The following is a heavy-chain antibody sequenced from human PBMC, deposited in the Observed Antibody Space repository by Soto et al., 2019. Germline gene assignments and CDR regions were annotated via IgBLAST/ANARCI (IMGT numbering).Heavy chain of an antibody. CDR2: ISGSGGST. V-gene: IGHV3-23*01. D-gene: IGHD3-10*01. CDR3: AKDAVKYFYGSGSYATTFYYGMDV. J-gene: IGHJ6*02. Sequence: EVQLLESGGGLVQPGGSLRLSCAAPGFTFSSYAMSWVRQAPGKGLEWVSAISGSGGSTYYADSVKGRFTISRDNSKNTLYVQMNSLRAEDTAIYFCAKDAVKYFYGSGSYATTFYYGMDVWGQGTTVTVSS. CDR1: GFTFSSYA.